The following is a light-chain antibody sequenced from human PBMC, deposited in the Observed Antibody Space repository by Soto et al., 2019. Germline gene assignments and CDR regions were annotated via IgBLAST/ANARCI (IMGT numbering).Light chain of an antibody. CDR3: QAWDSSTVV. Sequence: SYELTQPPSVSVSPGQTASITCSGDKLGDKYACWYQQKPGQSPVLVIYQDGKRPSGIPERFSGSNSGNTATLTISGTQAMDEADYYCQAWDSSTVVFAGGTKLTVL. CDR2: QDG. J-gene: IGLJ2*01. V-gene: IGLV3-1*01. CDR1: KLGDKY.